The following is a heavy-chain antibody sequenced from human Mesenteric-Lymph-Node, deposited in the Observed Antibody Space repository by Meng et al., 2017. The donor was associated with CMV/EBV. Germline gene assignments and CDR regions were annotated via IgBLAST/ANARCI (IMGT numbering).Heavy chain of an antibody. CDR1: GFTFSSYG. J-gene: IGHJ6*02. CDR3: ARDQYSSSWYSSGMDV. V-gene: IGHV3-30*02. CDR2: IRYDGSNK. Sequence: GESLKISCAASGFTFSSYGMHWVRQAPGKGLEWVAFIRYDGSNKYYADSVKGRFTISRDNSKNTLYLQMNSLRAEDTAVYYCARDQYSSSWYSSGMDVWGQGTTVTVSS. D-gene: IGHD6-13*01.